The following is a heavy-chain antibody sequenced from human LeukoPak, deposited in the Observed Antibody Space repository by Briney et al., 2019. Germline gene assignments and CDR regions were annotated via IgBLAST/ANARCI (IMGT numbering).Heavy chain of an antibody. Sequence: SETLSLTCTVSGGSISSGSYYWSWIRQPAGKGLEWIGRIYTSGSTNYNPSLKSRVTISVDTSKNQFSLKLSSVTAADTAVYYCARIHTVTTYMDVWGRGTTVTVSS. J-gene: IGHJ6*03. V-gene: IGHV4-61*02. CDR1: GGSISSGSYY. CDR3: ARIHTVTTYMDV. D-gene: IGHD4-11*01. CDR2: IYTSGST.